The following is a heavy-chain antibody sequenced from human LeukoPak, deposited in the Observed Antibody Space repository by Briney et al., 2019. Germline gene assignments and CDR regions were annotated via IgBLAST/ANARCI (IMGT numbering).Heavy chain of an antibody. V-gene: IGHV3-15*01. J-gene: IGHJ4*02. CDR1: GFTFSNAW. CDR3: TTEWELGKYYFDY. Sequence: GGSLRLSCAASGFTFSNAWMSWVRQAPGKGLEWVGRIKSKTHGGTTDYTAPVKGRFTISRDDSKNTLYLQMNSLKTEDTAVYYCTTEWELGKYYFDYWGQGTLVTVSS. D-gene: IGHD1-26*01. CDR2: IKSKTHGGTT.